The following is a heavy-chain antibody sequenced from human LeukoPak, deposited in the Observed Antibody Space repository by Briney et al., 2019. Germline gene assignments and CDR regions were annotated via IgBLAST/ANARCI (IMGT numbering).Heavy chain of an antibody. CDR3: ARGVTYYYDSSGYS. J-gene: IGHJ4*02. V-gene: IGHV3-48*03. CDR2: ISSSGSTI. Sequence: GGSLRLSCAASGFTFSSYEMNWVRQAPGKGLEWVSYISSSGSTIYYADSVKGRFTISRDNAKNSLYLQMNSLRAEDTAVYYCARGVTYYYDSSGYSWGQGTLVTVSS. CDR1: GFTFSSYE. D-gene: IGHD3-22*01.